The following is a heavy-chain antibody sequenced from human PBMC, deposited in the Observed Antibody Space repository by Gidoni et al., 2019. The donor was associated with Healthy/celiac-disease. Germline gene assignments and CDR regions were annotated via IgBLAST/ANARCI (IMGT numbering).Heavy chain of an antibody. V-gene: IGHV3-23*01. CDR3: AKFVGAARSAVVYYYYYMDV. CDR2: ISGSGGST. J-gene: IGHJ6*03. CDR1: GFTFSSYA. Sequence: EVQLLESGGGLVQPGGSLRLSCAASGFTFSSYAMSWVRQAPGKGLEWVSAISGSGGSTYYADSVKGRFTISRDNSKNTLYLQMNSLRAEDTAVYYCAKFVGAARSAVVYYYYYMDVWGKGTTVTVSS. D-gene: IGHD6-6*01.